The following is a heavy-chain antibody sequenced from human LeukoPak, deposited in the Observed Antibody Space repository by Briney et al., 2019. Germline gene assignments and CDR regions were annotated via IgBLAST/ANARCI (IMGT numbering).Heavy chain of an antibody. CDR2: INPNSGAT. CDR1: GYTFTDYY. J-gene: IGHJ4*02. V-gene: IGHV1-2*02. Sequence: ASVKVSCKTSGYTFTDYYIHWVRQAPGQGLEWMAWINPNSGATNYAQKFQGRVTITSDTSITTAYMELTSLIFDDTAMYYCARGYCSSAICAGTQTANDYWGQGTLVTVSS. D-gene: IGHD2-2*01. CDR3: ARGYCSSAICAGTQTANDY.